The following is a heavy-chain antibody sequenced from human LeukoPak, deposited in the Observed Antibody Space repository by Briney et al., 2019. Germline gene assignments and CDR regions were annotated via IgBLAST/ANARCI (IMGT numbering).Heavy chain of an antibody. CDR3: AGESYGDRLDY. V-gene: IGHV3-21*01. Sequence: GGSLRLSCAASGFTVNIYNRNWVRQAPGKGLEWVSSISSSSNYLYYADSVMGRFTISRDNAKNSLYLQMSSLRAEDTAVYYCAGESYGDRLDYWGQGTLVTVSS. CDR1: GFTVNIYN. CDR2: ISSSSNYL. D-gene: IGHD4-17*01. J-gene: IGHJ4*02.